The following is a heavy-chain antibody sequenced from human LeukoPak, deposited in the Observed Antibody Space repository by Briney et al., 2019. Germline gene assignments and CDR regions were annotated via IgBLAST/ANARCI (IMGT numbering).Heavy chain of an antibody. V-gene: IGHV4-59*01. Sequence: KPSETPSLTCTVSGGSISSYYWSWIRQPPGKGLEWIGYIYYSGSINYNPSLKSRVTISVDTSKNQFSLKLSSVTAADTAVYYCARGGDAFDIWGQGTMVTVSS. CDR1: GGSISSYY. J-gene: IGHJ3*02. CDR3: ARGGDAFDI. CDR2: IYYSGSI.